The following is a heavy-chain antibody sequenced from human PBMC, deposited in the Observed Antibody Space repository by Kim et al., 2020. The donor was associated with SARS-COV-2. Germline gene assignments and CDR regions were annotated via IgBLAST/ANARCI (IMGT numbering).Heavy chain of an antibody. Sequence: SETLSLTCTVSGGSISSYYWSWIRQPAGKGLEWIGRIYTSGSTNYNPSLKSRVPMSVDTSKNQFSLKLSPLTAADTAVYYCARDRRITIFGVVIEDAVDIWGQGTMVTVSS. V-gene: IGHV4-4*07. CDR2: IYTSGST. J-gene: IGHJ3*02. CDR3: ARDRRITIFGVVIEDAVDI. D-gene: IGHD3-3*01. CDR1: GGSISSYY.